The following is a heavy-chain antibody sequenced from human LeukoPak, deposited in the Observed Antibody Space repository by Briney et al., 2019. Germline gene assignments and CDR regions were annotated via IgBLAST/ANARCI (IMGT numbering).Heavy chain of an antibody. CDR1: GFTFSNYW. CDR2: ITPDRSGT. D-gene: IGHD6-13*01. CDR3: ARDQISSSWTTPFDY. Sequence: GGSLRLSCAASGFTFSNYWMHWVRQAPGEGLVWLSGITPDRSGTRYVDSVKGRFTISRDNAKNTLYLQMNSLRTEDTAVYYCARDQISSSWTTPFDYWGQGTLVTVSS. J-gene: IGHJ4*02. V-gene: IGHV3-74*01.